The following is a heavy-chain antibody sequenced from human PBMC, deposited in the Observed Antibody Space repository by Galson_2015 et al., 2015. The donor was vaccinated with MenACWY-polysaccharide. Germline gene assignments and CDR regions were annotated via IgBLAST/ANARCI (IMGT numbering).Heavy chain of an antibody. V-gene: IGHV3-48*02. Sequence: SLRLSCAASGFSFSTYSMNWVRQVPGKGLEWAPYISSSSSTIYYADSVKGRFTISRDNARNSLYLQMNSLRDEDTAVYYCATGPSGYYRFDSWGQGTLVTVSS. D-gene: IGHD3-22*01. CDR1: GFSFSTYS. J-gene: IGHJ4*02. CDR2: ISSSSSTI. CDR3: ATGPSGYYRFDS.